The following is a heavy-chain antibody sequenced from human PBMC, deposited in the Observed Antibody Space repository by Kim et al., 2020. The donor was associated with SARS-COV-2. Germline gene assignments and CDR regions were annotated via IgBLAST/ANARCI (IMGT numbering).Heavy chain of an antibody. Sequence: SETLSLTCAVYGGSFSGYYWSWIRQPPGKGLEWIGEINHSGSTNYNPSLKSRVTISVDTSKNQFSLKLSSVTAADTAVYYCARGSGRYCSSTSCYPERDDAFDIWGQGTMVTVSS. CDR2: INHSGST. J-gene: IGHJ3*02. CDR1: GGSFSGYY. CDR3: ARGSGRYCSSTSCYPERDDAFDI. V-gene: IGHV4-34*01. D-gene: IGHD2-2*01.